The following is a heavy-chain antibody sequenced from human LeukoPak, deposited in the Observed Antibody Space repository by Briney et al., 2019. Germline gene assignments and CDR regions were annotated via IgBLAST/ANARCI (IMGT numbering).Heavy chain of an antibody. V-gene: IGHV3-48*04. CDR1: GFTFSSYT. J-gene: IGHJ4*02. Sequence: GGSLRLSCAASGFTFSSYTMNWVRQAPGKGLEWVSYISSSSSTIYYADSVKGRLTISRDNAKNSLYLQMNSLRAEDTAVYYCARGKQQVVRFFDYWGQGTLVTVSS. CDR2: ISSSSSTI. D-gene: IGHD6-13*01. CDR3: ARGKQQVVRFFDY.